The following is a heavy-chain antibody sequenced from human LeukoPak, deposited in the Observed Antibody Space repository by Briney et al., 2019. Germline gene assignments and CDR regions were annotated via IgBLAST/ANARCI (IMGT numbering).Heavy chain of an antibody. CDR2: ISGSGGST. Sequence: TGGSLRLSCAASGFTFSSYAMSWVRQAPGKGLEWVSAISGSGGSTYYADAVKGRFTISRDNSKNTLYLQMNSLGAEDTAVYYCAKDPLVNSQEYFDYWGQGTLVTVSS. V-gene: IGHV3-23*01. D-gene: IGHD2/OR15-2a*01. CDR3: AKDPLVNSQEYFDY. J-gene: IGHJ4*02. CDR1: GFTFSSYA.